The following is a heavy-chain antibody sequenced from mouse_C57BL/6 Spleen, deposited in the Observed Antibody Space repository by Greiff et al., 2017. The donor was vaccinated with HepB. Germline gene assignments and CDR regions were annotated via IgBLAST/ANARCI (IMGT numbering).Heavy chain of an antibody. CDR3: ARREKGAMDY. J-gene: IGHJ4*01. Sequence: EVQLQQSGPELVKPGASVKISCKASGYTFTDYYMNWVKQSHGKSLEWIGDINPNNGGTSYNQKFKGKATLTVDKSSSTAYMELRSLTSEDSAVYYWARREKGAMDYWGQGTSVTVSS. V-gene: IGHV1-26*01. CDR1: GYTFTDYY. CDR2: INPNNGGT.